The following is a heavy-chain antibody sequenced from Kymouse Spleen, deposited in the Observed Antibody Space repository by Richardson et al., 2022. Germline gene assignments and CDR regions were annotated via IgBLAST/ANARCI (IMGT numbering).Heavy chain of an antibody. CDR2: ISYDGSNK. CDR3: AKERELELSFDY. V-gene: IGHV3-30*18. Sequence: QVQLVESGGGVVQPGRSLRLSCAASGFTFSSYGMHWVRQAPGKGLEWVAVISYDGSNKYYADSVKGRFTISRDNSKNTLYLQMNSLRAEDTAVYYCAKERELELSFDYWGQGTLVTVSS. CDR1: GFTFSSYG. D-gene: IGHD1-7*01. J-gene: IGHJ4*02.